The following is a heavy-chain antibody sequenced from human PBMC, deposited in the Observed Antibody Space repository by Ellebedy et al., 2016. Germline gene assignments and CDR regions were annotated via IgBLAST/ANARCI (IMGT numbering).Heavy chain of an antibody. CDR1: GFTFSDYY. CDR3: ARENRRTTVTTFYYGMDV. Sequence: GESLKISXAASGFTFSDYYMTWIRQAPGKGLEWVSYISGSGSTIYSADSVKGRFTISRDNAKNSLYLQMNSLKAEDTAVYYCARENRRTTVTTFYYGMDVWGQGTTVTVSS. CDR2: ISGSGSTI. V-gene: IGHV3-11*01. D-gene: IGHD4-17*01. J-gene: IGHJ6*02.